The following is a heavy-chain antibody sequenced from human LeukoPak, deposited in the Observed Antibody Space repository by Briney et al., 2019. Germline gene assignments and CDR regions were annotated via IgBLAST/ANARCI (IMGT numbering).Heavy chain of an antibody. V-gene: IGHV7-4-1*02. J-gene: IGHJ4*02. D-gene: IGHD6-13*01. Sequence: GASVKVSCKASGYTFTSYAMNWARQAPGQGLEWMGWINTNTGNPTYAQGFTGRFVFSLDTSVSTAYLQISSLKAEDTAVYYCARVVVGLYSSTPEGDWGQGTLVTVSS. CDR3: ARVVVGLYSSTPEGD. CDR1: GYTFTSYA. CDR2: INTNTGNP.